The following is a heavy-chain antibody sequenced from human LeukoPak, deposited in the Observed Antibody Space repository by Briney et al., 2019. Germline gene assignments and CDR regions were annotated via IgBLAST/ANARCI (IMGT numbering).Heavy chain of an antibody. Sequence: PGGSLRLSCAASGFTFNNYGMSWVRQPPGRGLEWVSAISRDGGDTFYADSVKGRLTISRDNSKNTVYLQMNSLRAEDTALYYCAKLGHTSGYYARHSDYWGQGTLVTVSS. D-gene: IGHD3-22*01. V-gene: IGHV3-23*01. CDR2: ISRDGGDT. J-gene: IGHJ4*02. CDR3: AKLGHTSGYYARHSDY. CDR1: GFTFNNYG.